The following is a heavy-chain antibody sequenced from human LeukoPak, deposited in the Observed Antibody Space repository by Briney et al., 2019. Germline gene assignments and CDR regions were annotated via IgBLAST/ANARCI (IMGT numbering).Heavy chain of an antibody. V-gene: IGHV1-2*02. CDR3: ARDLGLDGY. CDR1: GYTSTGYY. CDR2: INPNSGGT. D-gene: IGHD7-27*01. Sequence: GASVKVSCKASGYTSTGYYMHWVRQAPGQGLEWMGWINPNSGGTSYAQKFQGRVTMTRDTSISTAYMELSRLRSDDTAVYYCARDLGLDGYWGQGTLVTVSS. J-gene: IGHJ4*02.